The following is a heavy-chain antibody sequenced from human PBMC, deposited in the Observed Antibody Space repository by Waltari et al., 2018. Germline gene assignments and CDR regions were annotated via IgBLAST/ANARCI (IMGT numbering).Heavy chain of an antibody. CDR3: ARSQYYYGSGSYYNWGHFDY. CDR1: GGSISSGSYY. Sequence: QVQLQESGPGLVKPSQTLSLTCTVSGGSISSGSYYWSWIRQPAGKGLEWIGRIYTRGSTNYNPSLKSRVTISVDTSKNQFSLKLSSVTAADTAVYYCARSQYYYGSGSYYNWGHFDYWGQGTLVTVSS. V-gene: IGHV4-61*02. J-gene: IGHJ4*02. D-gene: IGHD3-10*01. CDR2: IYTRGST.